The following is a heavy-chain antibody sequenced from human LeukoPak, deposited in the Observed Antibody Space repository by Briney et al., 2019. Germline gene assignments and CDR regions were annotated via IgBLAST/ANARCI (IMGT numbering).Heavy chain of an antibody. D-gene: IGHD2-2*01. CDR3: ARRYCSSTSCLLDY. V-gene: IGHV3-48*03. CDR2: ISSSGTTI. Sequence: GGSLRLSCAASGFTFSSYEMNWVRQAPGKGLEWLSYISSSGTTIFYAESLKGRFTISRNNAENSLWLQMNSLRADDTAVYYCARRYCSSTSCLLDYWGQGTLVTVSS. J-gene: IGHJ4*02. CDR1: GFTFSSYE.